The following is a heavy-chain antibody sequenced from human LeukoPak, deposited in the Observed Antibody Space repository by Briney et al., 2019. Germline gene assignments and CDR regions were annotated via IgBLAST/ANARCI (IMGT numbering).Heavy chain of an antibody. CDR2: ISYDGSNK. J-gene: IGHJ6*02. CDR1: GFTFSSYA. D-gene: IGHD2-15*01. V-gene: IGHV3-30-3*01. CDR3: ARDPGYCSGGSCYAYYYYGMDV. Sequence: GGSLRLSCAVSGFTFSSYAMHWVRQAPGKGLEWVAVISYDGSNKYYADSVKGRFTISRDNSKNTLYLQMNSLRAEDTAVYYCARDPGYCSGGSCYAYYYYGMDVWGQGTTVTVSS.